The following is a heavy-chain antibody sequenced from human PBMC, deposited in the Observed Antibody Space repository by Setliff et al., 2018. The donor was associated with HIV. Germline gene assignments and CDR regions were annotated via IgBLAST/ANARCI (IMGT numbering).Heavy chain of an antibody. CDR2: INPSGGST. Sequence: ASVKVSCKASGYTFTSYYIHWVRQAPGQGLEWMGIINPSGGSTSYAQKFQGRVTITADESTTTVYMEVRSLKSEDTALYYCARGPLYGYDRGYFDYWGQGTLVTVSS. CDR1: GYTFTSYY. D-gene: IGHD5-12*01. CDR3: ARGPLYGYDRGYFDY. V-gene: IGHV1-46*01. J-gene: IGHJ4*02.